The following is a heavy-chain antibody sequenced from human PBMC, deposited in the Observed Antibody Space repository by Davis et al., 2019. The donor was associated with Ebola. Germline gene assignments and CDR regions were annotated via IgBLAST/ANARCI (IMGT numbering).Heavy chain of an antibody. CDR1: GLTFSGYS. CDR3: ARAQEMATNVPGY. J-gene: IGHJ4*02. Sequence: GESLKISCAASGLTFSGYSVNWVRQAPGKGLELLSSISSRSNYIYYADSLKGRFTISRDNAKNSVYLEMNSLRAEDTAGYYCARAQEMATNVPGYWGQGTVVIVSS. V-gene: IGHV3-21*01. D-gene: IGHD5-24*01. CDR2: ISSRSNYI.